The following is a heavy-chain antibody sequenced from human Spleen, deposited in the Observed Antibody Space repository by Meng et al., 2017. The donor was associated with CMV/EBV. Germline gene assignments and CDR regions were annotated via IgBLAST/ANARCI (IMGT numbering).Heavy chain of an antibody. CDR1: GFSFDDYG. CDR2: LNWNGDRT. J-gene: IGHJ3*02. CDR3: ARDGTVYDALDI. V-gene: IGHV3-20*04. Sequence: GESLKISCAASGFSFDDYGMSWVRQAPGKGLEWVSGLNWNGDRTAYADSVKGRFTISRDNAKNSLYLEMNSLRAEDSAVYYCARDGTVYDALDIWGQGTMVTVSS. D-gene: IGHD1-26*01.